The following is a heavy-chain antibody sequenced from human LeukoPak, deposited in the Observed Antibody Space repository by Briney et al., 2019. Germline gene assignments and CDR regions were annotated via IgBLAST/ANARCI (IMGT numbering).Heavy chain of an antibody. Sequence: SVKVSCKASGGTFSSYAISWVRQAPGQGLEWMGGIIPIFGTANYAQKFQGRVTITTDESTSTAYMELSSLRPEDTAVYYCARDLVISSGWSDPFDYWGQGTLVTVSS. D-gene: IGHD6-19*01. V-gene: IGHV1-69*05. CDR1: GGTFSSYA. CDR3: ARDLVISSGWSDPFDY. CDR2: IIPIFGTA. J-gene: IGHJ4*02.